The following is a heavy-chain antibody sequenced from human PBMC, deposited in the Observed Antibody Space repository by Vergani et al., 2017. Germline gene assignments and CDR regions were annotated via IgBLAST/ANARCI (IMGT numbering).Heavy chain of an antibody. CDR3: ARDYYDDSSGYYNYYYYYYMDV. CDR2: IYPGDSDT. Sequence: EVQLVQSGAEVKKPGESLKISCKGSGYSFTSYWIGWVRQMPGKGLEWMGIIYPGDSDTRYSPSFQGQVTISADKSISTAYLQWSSLKASDTAMYDCARDYYDDSSGYYNYYYYYYMDVWGKGTTVTVSS. V-gene: IGHV5-51*01. D-gene: IGHD3-22*01. CDR1: GYSFTSYW. J-gene: IGHJ6*03.